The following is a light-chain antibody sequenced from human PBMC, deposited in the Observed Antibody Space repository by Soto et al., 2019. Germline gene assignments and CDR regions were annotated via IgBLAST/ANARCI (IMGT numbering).Light chain of an antibody. CDR3: QQYVNSPWT. V-gene: IGKV3-20*01. Sequence: DIVLTQSPGTLYLSPGDGATLSCRASQSVSSNYLAWYQQKPGQAPNLLIYGASSRATGIPGRFSGSGSGTDFTLTIRRLEPEDFEVYYCQQYVNSPWTFGQGTKVDIX. CDR2: GAS. CDR1: QSVSSNY. J-gene: IGKJ1*01.